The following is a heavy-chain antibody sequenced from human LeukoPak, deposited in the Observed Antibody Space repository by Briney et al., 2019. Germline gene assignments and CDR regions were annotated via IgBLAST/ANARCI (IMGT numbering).Heavy chain of an antibody. V-gene: IGHV4-59*12. CDR2: IYYSGST. Sequence: KPSETLSLTCTVSGGSISSYYWSWIRQPPGKGLEWIGTIYYSGSTYYNPSLKSRVTISVDTSKNQFSLRLSSVTAADTAVYYCARDRSYYSDTGADYWGQGIMVIVSS. D-gene: IGHD3-22*01. CDR3: ARDRSYYSDTGADY. J-gene: IGHJ4*02. CDR1: GGSISSYY.